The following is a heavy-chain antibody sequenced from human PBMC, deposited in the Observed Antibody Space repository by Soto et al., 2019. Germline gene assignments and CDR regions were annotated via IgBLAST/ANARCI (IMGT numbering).Heavy chain of an antibody. D-gene: IGHD2-2*01. J-gene: IGHJ4*02. V-gene: IGHV1-69*08. CDR2: IIPILGIA. CDR3: AREYCSSTSCRGTSH. CDR1: GGTFSSYT. Sequence: QVQLVQSGAEVKKPGSSVQVSCKASGGTFSSYTISWVRQAPGQGLEWLGRIIPILGIANYAQKFQGRVTITADKSTSTAYMELSSLRSEDTAVYYCAREYCSSTSCRGTSHWGQGTLVTVSS.